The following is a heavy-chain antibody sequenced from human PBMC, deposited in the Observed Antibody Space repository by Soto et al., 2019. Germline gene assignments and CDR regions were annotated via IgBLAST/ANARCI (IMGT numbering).Heavy chain of an antibody. V-gene: IGHV3-23*01. D-gene: IGHD1-1*01. CDR2: ISVGGNT. Sequence: EVQLLESGGGLAQPGGSLRLSCAASGVTVSTNGITWVRQAPGKGLEWVSTISVGGNTYYADSVKGRFSISRDNSKGTLFLQMSSLRVEDTAIYYCATGRMPTVRVGFDYWCEGTLVTVAS. CDR1: GVTVSTNG. J-gene: IGHJ4*02. CDR3: ATGRMPTVRVGFDY.